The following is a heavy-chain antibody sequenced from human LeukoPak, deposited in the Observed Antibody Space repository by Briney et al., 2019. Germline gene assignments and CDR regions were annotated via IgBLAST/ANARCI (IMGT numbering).Heavy chain of an antibody. CDR3: ARGGSPSSSWGLLDY. Sequence: GGSLRLSCAASGFTFDDYGMSWVRQAPGKGLEWVSGINWNGGSTGYADSVKGRFTISRDNAKNSLYLQMNSLRAEDTAVYYCARGGSPSSSWGLLDYWGQGTLVTVSS. CDR2: INWNGGST. V-gene: IGHV3-20*04. D-gene: IGHD6-13*01. CDR1: GFTFDDYG. J-gene: IGHJ4*02.